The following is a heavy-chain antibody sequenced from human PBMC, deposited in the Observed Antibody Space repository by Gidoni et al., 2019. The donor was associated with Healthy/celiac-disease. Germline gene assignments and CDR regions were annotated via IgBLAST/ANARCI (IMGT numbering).Heavy chain of an antibody. Sequence: EVQLVESGGGLVQPGGSLRLSCAASGFTFSRDSMNWVRQAPGKGLEWVSYISRSSSTIYYADSVKGRFTISRDNAKNSLYLQMNSLRAEDTAVYYCARDYYDSSGFADDAFDIWGQGTMVTVSS. J-gene: IGHJ3*02. V-gene: IGHV3-48*01. CDR2: ISRSSSTI. CDR3: ARDYYDSSGFADDAFDI. CDR1: GFTFSRDS. D-gene: IGHD3-22*01.